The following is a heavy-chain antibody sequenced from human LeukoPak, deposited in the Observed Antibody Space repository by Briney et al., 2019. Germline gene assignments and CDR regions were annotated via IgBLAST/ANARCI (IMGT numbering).Heavy chain of an antibody. V-gene: IGHV3-30*18. J-gene: IGHJ3*02. D-gene: IGHD2-2*01. CDR2: ISYDGSNK. CDR3: AKLGYCSSTSCYGDAFDI. Sequence: PGRSLRLSCAASGFTFSSYGMHWVRQAPGKGLEWVAVISYDGSNKYYADSVKGRFTISRGNSKNTLYLQMNSLRAEDTAVYYCAKLGYCSSTSCYGDAFDIWGQGTMVTVSP. CDR1: GFTFSSYG.